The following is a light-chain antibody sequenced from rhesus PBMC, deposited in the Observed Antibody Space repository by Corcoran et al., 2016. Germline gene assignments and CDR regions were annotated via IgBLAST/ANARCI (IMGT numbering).Light chain of an antibody. J-gene: IGLJ1*01. CDR2: GNT. V-gene: IGLV3S11*01. CDR3: GSWDNGGNHYI. CDR1: SLKTYY. Sequence: SSGLTQEPALSVALGHTVRMTCQGDSLKTYYTSWYQQKPGQVPVLVIYGNTNRPSGLPGRFSGSWSGNTGSLTITGAQVEDEADYYCGSWDNGGNHYIFGAGTRLTVL.